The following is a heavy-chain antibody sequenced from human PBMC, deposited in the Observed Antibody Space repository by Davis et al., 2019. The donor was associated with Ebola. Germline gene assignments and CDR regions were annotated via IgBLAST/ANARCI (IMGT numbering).Heavy chain of an antibody. V-gene: IGHV3-7*01. CDR2: IKQDGSEN. J-gene: IGHJ5*02. Sequence: GESLKISCAASGFTFSSYWMSWVRQAPGKGLEWVANIKQDGSENYYVDSVKGRFTISRDNAKNSLYLQMNSLRAEDTAVYYCVRGASTVKTAKGWFDPWGQGALVTVSS. CDR1: GFTFSSYW. D-gene: IGHD4-17*01. CDR3: VRGASTVKTAKGWFDP.